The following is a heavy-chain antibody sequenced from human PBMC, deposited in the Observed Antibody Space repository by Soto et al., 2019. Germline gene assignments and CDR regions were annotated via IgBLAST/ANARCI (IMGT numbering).Heavy chain of an antibody. CDR1: GYIFRSYW. CDR2: IYPGDSDT. V-gene: IGHV5-51*01. D-gene: IGHD5-12*01. CDR3: ARHVPAWIWTFDY. Sequence: GASLKISCKGSGYIFRSYWICCVLQVPGKGLEWMGIIYPGDSDTRYSPSFQGQVTISADKSISTAYLQWSSLKASDTAMYYCARHVPAWIWTFDYWGQGTLVTVSS. J-gene: IGHJ4*02.